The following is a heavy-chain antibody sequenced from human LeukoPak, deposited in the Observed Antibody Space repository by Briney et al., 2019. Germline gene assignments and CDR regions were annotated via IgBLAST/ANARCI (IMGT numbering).Heavy chain of an antibody. CDR1: GYTFTGYY. Sequence: ASVKVSCKPSGYTFTGYYMHWVRQAPGQGLGWMGWINPNSGGTNYAQKFQGRVTMTRDTSISTAYMELSRLRSDDTAVYYCARGGTGRLHAFDIWGQGTMVTVSS. CDR2: INPNSGGT. D-gene: IGHD5-12*01. CDR3: ARGGTGRLHAFDI. V-gene: IGHV1-2*02. J-gene: IGHJ3*02.